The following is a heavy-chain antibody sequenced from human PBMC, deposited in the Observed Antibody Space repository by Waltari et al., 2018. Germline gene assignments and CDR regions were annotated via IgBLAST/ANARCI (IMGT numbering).Heavy chain of an antibody. CDR3: ARGGYGDYAWYFDL. D-gene: IGHD4-17*01. J-gene: IGHJ2*01. CDR1: GFTLSSSS. V-gene: IGHV3-48*04. Sequence: EMQLLGSGGGLVQPGGSLRLSCAASGFTLSSSSMNWVRQAPGKGLEWVSYISSSSSTIYYADSVKGRYTISRDNAKNSLYLQMNSLRAEDTAVYYCARGGYGDYAWYFDLWGRGTLVTVSS. CDR2: ISSSSSTI.